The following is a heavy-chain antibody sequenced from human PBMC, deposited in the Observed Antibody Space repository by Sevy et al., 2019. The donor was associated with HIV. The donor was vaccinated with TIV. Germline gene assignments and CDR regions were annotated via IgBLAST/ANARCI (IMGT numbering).Heavy chain of an antibody. CDR2: IYSGGST. CDR1: GFTVSSNY. CDR3: AREGRMGNVHYDSSGYGYYYYYGMDV. J-gene: IGHJ6*02. Sequence: GGSLRLSCAASGFTVSSNYMSWVRQAPGKGLEWVLVIYSGGSTYYADSVKGRFTISRDNSKNTLYLQMNSLRAEDTAVYYCAREGRMGNVHYDSSGYGYYYYYGMDVWGQGTTVTVSS. V-gene: IGHV3-53*01. D-gene: IGHD3-22*01.